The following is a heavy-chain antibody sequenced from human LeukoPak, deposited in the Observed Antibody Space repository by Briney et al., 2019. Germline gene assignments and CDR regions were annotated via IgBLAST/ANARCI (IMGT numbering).Heavy chain of an antibody. CDR3: ARQGGDSSSWHTFDY. J-gene: IGHJ4*02. D-gene: IGHD6-13*01. CDR2: IYPGDSGT. CDR1: GYSFTSQW. V-gene: IGHV5-51*01. Sequence: GESLKISCQGYGYSFTSQWIGWVRQMPGKGLECMGIIYPGDSGTRYSPPFQGQVTISADKSISTAYLHWSSLKASDTAIYYCARQGGDSSSWHTFDYWGQGTLVTVSS.